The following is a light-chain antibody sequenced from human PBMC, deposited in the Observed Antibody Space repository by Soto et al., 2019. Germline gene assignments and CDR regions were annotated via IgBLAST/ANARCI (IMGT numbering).Light chain of an antibody. J-gene: IGLJ2*01. CDR2: STN. V-gene: IGLV1-47*02. CDR1: SSNIKSNY. Sequence: QLVLTQPPSASGTPGQRVTISCSGSSSNIKSNYVYWYQQLPGTAPKLLIYSTNQRPSGVPDRFSGSKSGTSASLAISGLRSEDEADYYCSAWDDSLSGHVVFGGGTKVTVL. CDR3: SAWDDSLSGHVV.